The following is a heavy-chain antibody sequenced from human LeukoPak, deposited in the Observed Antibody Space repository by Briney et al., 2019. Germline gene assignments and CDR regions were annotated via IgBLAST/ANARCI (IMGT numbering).Heavy chain of an antibody. J-gene: IGHJ4*02. V-gene: IGHV3-23*01. CDR1: GFTFSSYA. CDR2: ISGSGGST. D-gene: IGHD2-15*01. CDR3: AKNRYCSGGSCYSYFDY. Sequence: GGSLRLSCAASGFTFSSYAMSWVRQAPVKGLEWVSAISGSGGSTYYADSVKGRFTISRDNSKNTLYLQMNSLRAEDTAVYYCAKNRYCSGGSCYSYFDYWGQGTLVTVSS.